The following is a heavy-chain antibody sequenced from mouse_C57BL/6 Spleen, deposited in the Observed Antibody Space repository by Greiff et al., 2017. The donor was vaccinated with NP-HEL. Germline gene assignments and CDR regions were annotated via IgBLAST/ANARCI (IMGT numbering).Heavy chain of an antibody. CDR1: GFTFTDYY. CDR2: IRNNANGYTT. D-gene: IGHD1-2*01. CDR3: ARSREYGGDGYFDD. V-gene: IGHV7-3*01. Sequence: EVQLLESGAGLVQPGGSLSLSCAASGFTFTDYYMSWVRQPPGKALEWLGFIRNNANGYTTEYSASVKGRFTISRANPQRILYLQMNALRAEVGATYYYARSREYGGDGYFDDWGTGTTVTVSS. J-gene: IGHJ1*03.